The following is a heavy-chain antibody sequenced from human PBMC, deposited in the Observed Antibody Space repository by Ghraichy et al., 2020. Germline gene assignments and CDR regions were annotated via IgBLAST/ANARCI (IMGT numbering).Heavy chain of an antibody. D-gene: IGHD2-15*01. Sequence: SETLSLTCTVSGGSISSSSYYWGWIRQPPGKGLEWIGSIYYSGSTYYNPSLKSRVTISVDTSKNQFSLKLSSVTAADTAVYYCQITGYCSGGSCYSNDYWGQGTLVTVSS. CDR3: QITGYCSGGSCYSNDY. J-gene: IGHJ4*02. CDR2: IYYSGST. V-gene: IGHV4-39*01. CDR1: GGSISSSSYY.